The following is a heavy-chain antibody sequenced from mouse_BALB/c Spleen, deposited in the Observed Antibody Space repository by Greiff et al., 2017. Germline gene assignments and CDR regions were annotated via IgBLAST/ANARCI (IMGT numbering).Heavy chain of an antibody. J-gene: IGHJ3*01. Sequence: DVMLVESGGGLVQPGGSRKLSCAASGFTFSSFGMHWVRQAPEKGLEWVAYISSGSSTIYYADTVKGRFTISRDNPKNTLFLQMTSLRSEDTAMYYCAREEGFAYWGQGTLVTVSA. V-gene: IGHV5-17*02. CDR1: GFTFSSFG. CDR2: ISSGSSTI. CDR3: AREEGFAY.